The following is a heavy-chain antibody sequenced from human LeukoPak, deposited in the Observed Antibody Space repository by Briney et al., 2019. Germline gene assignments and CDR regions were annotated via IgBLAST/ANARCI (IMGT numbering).Heavy chain of an antibody. D-gene: IGHD6-13*01. CDR1: GYSFTSYW. CDR3: ARHRDSSSWYADY. J-gene: IGHJ4*02. CDR2: IYPGDSDT. Sequence: PGESLKISCKGSGYSFTSYWIGWVRQMPGKGLEWMGFIYPGDSDTRYSPSFQGQVTISADKPISTAYLQWSSLKASDTAMYYCARHRDSSSWYADYWGQGTLVTVSS. V-gene: IGHV5-51*01.